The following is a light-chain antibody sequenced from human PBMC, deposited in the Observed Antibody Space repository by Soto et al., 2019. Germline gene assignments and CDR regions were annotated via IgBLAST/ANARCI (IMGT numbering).Light chain of an antibody. CDR1: QGISSF. V-gene: IGKV1-9*01. Sequence: IQLTQSPSSLSASVGDRVTITCRASQGISSFLAWYRQKPGKAPELLISATSTLQSGVPPRFSGSGSGTDFTLTISSLQPEDFATYYGQHLGGYPPYTFGQGTRLEVK. CDR2: ATS. CDR3: QHLGGYPPYT. J-gene: IGKJ2*01.